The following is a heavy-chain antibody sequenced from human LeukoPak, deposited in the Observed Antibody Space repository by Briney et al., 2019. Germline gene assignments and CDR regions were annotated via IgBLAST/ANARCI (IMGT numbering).Heavy chain of an antibody. V-gene: IGHV3-21*01. CDR3: ARDGVGVSGEVENWFDP. CDR1: GFTFSSYS. J-gene: IGHJ5*02. Sequence: PGGSLRLSCAASGFTFSSYSMNWVRQAPGKGLEWVSSISSSSSYIYYADSVKGRFTISRDNAKNSLYLQMNSLRAEDTAVYYCARDGVGVSGEVENWFDPWGQGTLVTVSS. CDR2: ISSSSSYI. D-gene: IGHD6-6*01.